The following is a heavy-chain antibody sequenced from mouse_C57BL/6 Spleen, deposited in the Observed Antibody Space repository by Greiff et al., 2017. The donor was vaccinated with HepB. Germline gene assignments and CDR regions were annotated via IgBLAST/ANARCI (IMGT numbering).Heavy chain of an antibody. CDR1: GYAFSSYW. CDR3: AYDYDDYAMDY. J-gene: IGHJ4*01. CDR2: IYPGDGDT. V-gene: IGHV1-80*01. Sequence: VQLVESGAELVKPGASVKISCKASGYAFSSYWMNWVKQRPGKGLEWIGQIYPGDGDTNYNGKFKGKATLTADKSSSTAYMQLSSLTSEDSAVYFCAYDYDDYAMDYWGQGTSVTVSS. D-gene: IGHD2-4*01.